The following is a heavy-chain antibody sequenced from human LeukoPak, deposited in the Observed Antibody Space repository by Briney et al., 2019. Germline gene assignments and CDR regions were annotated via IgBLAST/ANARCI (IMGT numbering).Heavy chain of an antibody. D-gene: IGHD3-22*01. CDR3: ARETNYYYDSSGYYYSFDY. CDR2: IYTSGST. Sequence: SETLSLTCTVSGGSISSGSYYWRWIRQPAGKGLEWIGRIYTSGSTNYNPSLKSRVTISVDTSKNQFSLKLSSVTAADTAVYYCARETNYYYDSSGYYYSFDYWGQGTLVTVSS. V-gene: IGHV4-61*02. J-gene: IGHJ4*02. CDR1: GGSISSGSYY.